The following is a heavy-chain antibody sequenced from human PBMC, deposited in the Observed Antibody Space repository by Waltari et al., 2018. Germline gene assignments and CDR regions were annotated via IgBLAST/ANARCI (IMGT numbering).Heavy chain of an antibody. D-gene: IGHD6-13*01. J-gene: IGHJ3*02. CDR1: GGSISSYY. V-gene: IGHV4-59*01. CDR3: ARAGSSWYRAFDI. Sequence: QVQLQESGPGLVKPSETLSLTCTVSGGSISSYYWSWIRQPPGKGLEWIGYIYYSGSTNYNPSLKSRVTISVDTSKNQFSLKLSSVTAADTAVYYCARAGSSWYRAFDIWGQGTMVTVSS. CDR2: IYYSGST.